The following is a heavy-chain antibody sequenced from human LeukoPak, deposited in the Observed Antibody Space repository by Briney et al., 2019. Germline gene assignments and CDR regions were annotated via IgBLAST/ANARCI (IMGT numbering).Heavy chain of an antibody. CDR3: ARGLYYDFWSGYYYFDY. Sequence: SQTLSLTCTVSGGSISSGGYYWRWIRQHPGKGLEWIGSIYYSGSTYYNPSLKSRVTISVDTSKNQFSLKLSSVTAADTAVYYCARGLYYDFWSGYYYFDYWGQGTLVTVSS. D-gene: IGHD3-3*01. J-gene: IGHJ4*02. V-gene: IGHV4-31*03. CDR2: IYYSGST. CDR1: GGSISSGGYY.